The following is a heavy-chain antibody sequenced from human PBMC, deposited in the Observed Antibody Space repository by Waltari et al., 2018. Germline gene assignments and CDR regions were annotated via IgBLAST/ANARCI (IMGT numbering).Heavy chain of an antibody. J-gene: IGHJ4*02. V-gene: IGHV4-38-2*01. CDR1: GYAVNSGFY. D-gene: IGHD2-2*03. Sequence: QVQLLESGPGLVKSSETLSLTCDVSGYAVNSGFYWGWIRQAPGEGLEWVATVYHDGTTFYNPSLKSRLFVSMDTSKNQISLTLKSVTAADTAVYYCSRQVLGYCTSAACRRLESWGQGTLVTVSS. CDR3: SRQVLGYCTSAACRRLES. CDR2: VYHDGTT.